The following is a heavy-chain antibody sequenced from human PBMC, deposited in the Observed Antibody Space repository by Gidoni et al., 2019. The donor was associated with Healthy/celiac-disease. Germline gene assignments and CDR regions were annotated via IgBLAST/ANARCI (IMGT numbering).Heavy chain of an antibody. CDR3: AIRGVAVAGTLYYYYGMDV. Sequence: QVQLVQSGAEVKKPGSSVKVSCKASGGTFSSYAISWVRQAPGQGLEWMGGIIPIFGTANYAQKFQGRVTITADKSTSTAYMELSSLRSEDTAVYYCAIRGVAVAGTLYYYYGMDVWGQGTTVTVSS. V-gene: IGHV1-69*06. CDR1: GGTFSSYA. D-gene: IGHD6-19*01. J-gene: IGHJ6*02. CDR2: IIPIFGTA.